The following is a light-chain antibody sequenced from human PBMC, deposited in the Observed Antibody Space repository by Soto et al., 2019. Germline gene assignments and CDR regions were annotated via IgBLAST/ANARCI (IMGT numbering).Light chain of an antibody. CDR2: EVN. CDR3: SSYTSSSTLV. CDR1: SSDVGGYNY. V-gene: IGLV2-14*01. Sequence: QSALTQPASVSGSPGQSITISCTGTSSDVGGYNYVSWYQQHPGKAPKLMIFEVNNQPSGVSNRFSGSKSGITASLTISGLQADYEADYYCSSYTSSSTLVFGGGTKLTVL. J-gene: IGLJ2*01.